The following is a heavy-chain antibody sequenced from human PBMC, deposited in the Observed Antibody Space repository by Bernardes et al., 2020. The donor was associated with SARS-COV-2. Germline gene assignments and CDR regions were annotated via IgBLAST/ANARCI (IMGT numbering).Heavy chain of an antibody. J-gene: IGHJ6*02. CDR2: INTNTGNP. CDR1: GYTFTSYA. CDR3: ARGVSASTYYYYYGMDV. V-gene: IGHV7-4-1*02. D-gene: IGHD5-18*01. Sequence: ASVKVSCKASGYTFTSYAMNWVRQAPGQGLEWMGWINTNTGNPTYAQGFTGRFVFSLDTSVSTAYLQISSLKAEDTAVYYCARGVSASTYYYYYGMDVWGQGTTVTVSS.